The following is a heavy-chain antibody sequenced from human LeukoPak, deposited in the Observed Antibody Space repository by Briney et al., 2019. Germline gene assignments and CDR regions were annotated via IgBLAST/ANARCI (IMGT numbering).Heavy chain of an antibody. D-gene: IGHD3-22*01. V-gene: IGHV4-30-4*01. CDR3: ARARGVYLQFDP. CDR2: IYYSGST. Sequence: SATLSLTCTVSGGSISSGDYYWSWIRQPPGKGLAWIGYIYYSGSTYYNPSLKSRVTISVDTSKNQFSLKLSSVTAADTAVYHCARARGVYLQFDPWGQGTLVTVSS. J-gene: IGHJ5*02. CDR1: GGSISSGDYY.